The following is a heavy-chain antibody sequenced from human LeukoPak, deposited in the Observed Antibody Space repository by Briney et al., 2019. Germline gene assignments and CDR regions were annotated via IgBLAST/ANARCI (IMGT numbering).Heavy chain of an antibody. Sequence: PGGSLRLSCAASGFTFSSYAMSWVRQAPGKGLEWVSAISGSGGSTYYADSVKGRFTISRDNSKNTLYLQMNSLRAEDTAVYYCAKLGSGYSYGSRLDYWGQGTLVTVSS. CDR1: GFTFSSYA. CDR3: AKLGSGYSYGSRLDY. J-gene: IGHJ4*02. V-gene: IGHV3-23*01. D-gene: IGHD5-18*01. CDR2: ISGSGGST.